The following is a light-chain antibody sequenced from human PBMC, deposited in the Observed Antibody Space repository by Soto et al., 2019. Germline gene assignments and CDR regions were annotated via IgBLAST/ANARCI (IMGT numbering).Light chain of an antibody. CDR3: QQYGSTPPT. CDR1: QNVSSGY. Sequence: EIVLTQPPGTLSVSPGERVTLSCRASQNVSSGYLAWYQQKPGQAPRLLIYGASTRAAGIPDRFSGNGSGTDFALTLSRLEPEDFVVYHCQQYGSTPPTFGPGTKVEIK. V-gene: IGKV3-20*01. CDR2: GAS. J-gene: IGKJ3*01.